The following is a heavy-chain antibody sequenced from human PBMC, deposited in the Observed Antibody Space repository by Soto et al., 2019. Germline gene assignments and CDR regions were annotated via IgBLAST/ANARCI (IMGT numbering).Heavy chain of an antibody. D-gene: IGHD3-10*01. Sequence: ETLSLTFNVSGGSIDRSNYYWDWLRQPPGKGLEWIGTTYYNGNAYYNPSLKSRVSMSVDTSKNQFSPKLVSVTAADTAVYYCARHFVAVVIKGWGYWGQGTLVTVSS. CDR3: ARHFVAVVIKGWGY. CDR2: TYYNGNA. J-gene: IGHJ4*02. V-gene: IGHV4-39*01. CDR1: GGSIDRSNYY.